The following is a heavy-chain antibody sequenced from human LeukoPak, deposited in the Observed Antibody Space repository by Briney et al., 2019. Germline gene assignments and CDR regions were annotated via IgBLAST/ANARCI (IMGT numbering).Heavy chain of an antibody. Sequence: GASVKVSCKASGYTFTSYDINWVRQATGQGLEWMGWINPNSGGTNYAQKFQGRVTMTRDTSISTAYMELSRLRSDDTAVYYCAREWNSSSWYERGGPYFDYWGQGTLVTVSS. D-gene: IGHD6-13*01. V-gene: IGHV1-2*02. CDR1: GYTFTSYD. CDR2: INPNSGGT. CDR3: AREWNSSSWYERGGPYFDY. J-gene: IGHJ4*02.